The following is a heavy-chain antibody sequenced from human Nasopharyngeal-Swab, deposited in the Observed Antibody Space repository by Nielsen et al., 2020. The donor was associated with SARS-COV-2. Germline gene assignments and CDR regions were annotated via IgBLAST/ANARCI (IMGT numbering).Heavy chain of an antibody. CDR3: AREPGYSYGEFDS. CDR2: VYYSGST. J-gene: IGHJ4*02. Sequence: GSLRLSCTVSGGSISSSDYYWVWIRQPPGKGLEWIGSVYYSGSTYYNPSLKSRVTISVDTSKNQFSLKLSSVTAADTAVYYCAREPGYSYGEFDSWGQGTLVTVSS. D-gene: IGHD5-18*01. V-gene: IGHV4-39*07. CDR1: GGSISSSDYY.